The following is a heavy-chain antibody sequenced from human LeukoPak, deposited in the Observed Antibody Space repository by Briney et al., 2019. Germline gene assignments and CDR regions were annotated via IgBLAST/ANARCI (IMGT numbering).Heavy chain of an antibody. V-gene: IGHV3-23*01. CDR2: ISGSGVST. Sequence: GGSLRLSCAASGFIFSDYYMGWIRQAPGKGLEWVSAISGSGVSTYYADSVKGRFTVSRDNSKNTLYLQMSSLRAEDTAVYYCAKDERNWNYNLASQTYDWGQGTLVTVSS. J-gene: IGHJ4*02. CDR3: AKDERNWNYNLASQTYD. D-gene: IGHD1-7*01. CDR1: GFIFSDYY.